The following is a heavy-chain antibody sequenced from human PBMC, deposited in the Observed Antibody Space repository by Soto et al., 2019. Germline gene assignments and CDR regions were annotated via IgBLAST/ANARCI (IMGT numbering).Heavy chain of an antibody. CDR1: GFTCSSYW. CDR2: IKQDGSEK. V-gene: IGHV3-7*05. CDR3: ARDCCPVDY. J-gene: IGHJ4*02. Sequence: EVQLVESGGGLVQPGGSLRLSCAGSGFTCSSYWMSWVRQAPGKRLEWVANIKQDGSEKNYVDSVKGRFTISRDNAQXXXXXXMNGLGAEDTAVYYCARDCCPVDYWGQGTLVTVSS.